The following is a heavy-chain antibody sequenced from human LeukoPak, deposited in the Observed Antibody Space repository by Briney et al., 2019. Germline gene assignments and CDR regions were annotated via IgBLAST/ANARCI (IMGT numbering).Heavy chain of an antibody. CDR3: ARGSDVSDY. V-gene: IGHV3-48*01. Sequence: GGSLRLSCAASGFTFSSYSMNWVRQAPGKGLEWVSYISSSSSTIYYADSVKGRFTISRDNAKNSLYLQMNSLRAEDTAVYYCARGSDVSDYWGQGTLVTVSS. D-gene: IGHD2-15*01. CDR1: GFTFSSYS. CDR2: ISSSSSTI. J-gene: IGHJ4*02.